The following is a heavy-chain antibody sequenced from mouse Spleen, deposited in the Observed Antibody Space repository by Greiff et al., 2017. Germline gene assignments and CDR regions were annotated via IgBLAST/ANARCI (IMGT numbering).Heavy chain of an antibody. CDR1: GYSITSGYY. V-gene: IGHV3-6*01. CDR3: ARWGDWYFDV. CDR2: ISYDGSN. Sequence: VQLKESGPGLVKPSQSLSLTCSVTGYSITSGYYWNWIRQFPGNKLEWMGYISYDGSNNYNPSLKNRISITRDTSKNQFFLKLNSVTTEDTATYYCARWGDWYFDVWGAGTTVTVSS. J-gene: IGHJ1*01.